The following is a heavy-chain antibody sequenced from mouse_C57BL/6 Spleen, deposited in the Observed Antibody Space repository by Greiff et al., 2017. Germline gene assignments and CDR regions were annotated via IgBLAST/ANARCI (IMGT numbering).Heavy chain of an antibody. CDR3: ARAYDYASYWYFDV. D-gene: IGHD2-4*01. V-gene: IGHV1-82*01. CDR2: IYPGDGAT. J-gene: IGHJ1*03. Sequence: QVQLQQSGPELVKPGASVKISCKASGYAFSSSWMNWVKQRPGKGLEWIGRIYPGDGATNYNGKFKGKATLTADKSSSTAYMQLSSLTSEDSAVYFCARAYDYASYWYFDVWGKGTTVTVSS. CDR1: GYAFSSSW.